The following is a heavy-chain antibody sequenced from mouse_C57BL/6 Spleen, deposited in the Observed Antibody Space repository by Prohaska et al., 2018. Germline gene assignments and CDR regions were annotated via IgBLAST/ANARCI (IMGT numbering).Heavy chain of an antibody. D-gene: IGHD1-1*01. J-gene: IGHJ3*01. CDR2: IDTENGDT. CDR3: TTFFLYVSREGAY. Sequence: EVQLQQSGAELVRPGASVKLSCTASGFNIKDDYMHWVKQRPEQGLEWIGWIDTENGDTEYASKFEGKATITRDTSSNTAYLQLSSLTSEDTAVYYCTTFFLYVSREGAYWGQGTLVTVSA. CDR1: GFNIKDDY. V-gene: IGHV14-4*01.